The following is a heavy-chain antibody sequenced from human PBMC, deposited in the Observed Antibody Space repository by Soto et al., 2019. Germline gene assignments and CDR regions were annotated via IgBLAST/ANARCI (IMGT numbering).Heavy chain of an antibody. D-gene: IGHD6-6*01. CDR1: GGYISSGDCY. Sequence: QVQRQESGPGLLKPSQTLSLTCTVSGGYISSGDCYWSWIRQPPGKGLEWIGYIYYSGSTFYNPSLKSRLTISVDTSKNQFSLKLSSVTASDTAVYYCARERPDGARLDPWGQGTLVTVSS. CDR2: IYYSGST. J-gene: IGHJ5*02. CDR3: ARERPDGARLDP. V-gene: IGHV4-30-4*01.